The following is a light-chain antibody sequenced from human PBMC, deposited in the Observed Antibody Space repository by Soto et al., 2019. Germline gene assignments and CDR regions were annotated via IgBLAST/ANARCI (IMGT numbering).Light chain of an antibody. J-gene: IGLJ3*02. Sequence: QSALTQPPSASGTPGQRVTMSCSGSGSNIGRNYVYWYQHLPGTAPKLLIYSNNQRPSGVPDRFSGSKSGTSASLAISGLRSDDEADYYCISYTSSSTWVFGGGTKVTVL. V-gene: IGLV1-47*02. CDR3: ISYTSSSTWV. CDR2: SNN. CDR1: GSNIGRNY.